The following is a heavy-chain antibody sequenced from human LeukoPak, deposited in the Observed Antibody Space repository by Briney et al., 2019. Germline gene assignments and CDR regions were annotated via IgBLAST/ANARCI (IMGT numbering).Heavy chain of an antibody. CDR2: IYSGGST. CDR1: GFTVSSNY. Sequence: GGSLRLSCAASGFTVSSNYMSWVRQAPGKGLEWVSVIYSGGSTYYADSVKGRFTISRDNSKNTLYLQMNSLRAEDTAVYYCAKDNDYDFWSGYFYFDYWSQGTLVTVSS. CDR3: AKDNDYDFWSGYFYFDY. D-gene: IGHD3-3*01. V-gene: IGHV3-53*01. J-gene: IGHJ4*02.